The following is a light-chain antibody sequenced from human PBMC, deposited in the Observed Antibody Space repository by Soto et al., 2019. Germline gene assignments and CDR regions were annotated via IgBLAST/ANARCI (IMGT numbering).Light chain of an antibody. CDR3: ASWDGSLRGWV. J-gene: IGLJ3*02. V-gene: IGLV1-47*01. Sequence: QSVLTQPPSASGTPGQKVTISCSGRSSNIGSDFVYWFQQLPGTAPTLLIYRNNQRPSGVPDRFSGSKSGTSASLAISGLRYEDEADYYCASWDGSLRGWVFGGGTQLTVL. CDR2: RNN. CDR1: SSNIGSDF.